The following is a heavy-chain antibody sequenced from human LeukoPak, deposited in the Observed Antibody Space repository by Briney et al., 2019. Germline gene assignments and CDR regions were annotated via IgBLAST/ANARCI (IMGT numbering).Heavy chain of an antibody. D-gene: IGHD1-1*01. Sequence: SETLSLTCTVSGCSISSDYYWGWIRQTPGKGLEWIGSVYHSGTTYHNPSLKSRVTMSVDTSKNQFSLTLTSVTAADTALYYCTRELAGTTVEDWGQGTLVTVPS. V-gene: IGHV4-38-2*02. CDR3: TRELAGTTVED. CDR1: GCSISSDYY. J-gene: IGHJ4*02. CDR2: VYHSGTT.